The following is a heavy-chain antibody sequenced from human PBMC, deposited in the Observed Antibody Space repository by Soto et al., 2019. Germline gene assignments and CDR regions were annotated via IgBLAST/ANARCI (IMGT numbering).Heavy chain of an antibody. CDR2: INAGNGNT. J-gene: IGHJ4*02. V-gene: IGHV1-3*01. CDR1: GYTFTSYA. CDR3: AHSYSSWYVY. Sequence: GASVKVSCKASGYTFTSYAMHWVRQAPGQRLEWMGWINAGNGNTKYSQKFQGRLTITKDTSKNQVVLTMTNMDPVDTATYYCAHSYSSWYVYWGQGTLVTVSS. D-gene: IGHD6-13*01.